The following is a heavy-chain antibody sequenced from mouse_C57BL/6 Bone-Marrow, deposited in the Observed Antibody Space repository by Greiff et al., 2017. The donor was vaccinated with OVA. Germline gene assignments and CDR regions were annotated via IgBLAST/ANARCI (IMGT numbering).Heavy chain of an antibody. CDR2: ISSGGSYT. D-gene: IGHD1-1*01. CDR1: GFTFSSYG. V-gene: IGHV5-6*01. J-gene: IGHJ2*01. Sequence: EVHLVESGGDLVKPGGSLKLSCAASGFTFSSYGMSWVRQTPDKRLEWVATISSGGSYTYYPDSVKGRFTISRDNAKNTLYLQMSSLKSEDTAMYYCARHKEYYDGLDYWGQGTTLTVSS. CDR3: ARHKEYYDGLDY.